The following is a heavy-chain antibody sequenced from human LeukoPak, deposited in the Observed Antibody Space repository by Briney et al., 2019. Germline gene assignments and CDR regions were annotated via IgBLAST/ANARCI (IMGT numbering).Heavy chain of an antibody. Sequence: SETLSLTCTVSGGSISNNNYYWGWIRQPPGKGLEWIGSIHYSGSTYYNPSLKSRVSISVDTSKNQFSLKMSSVTAADTAVYYCARRGVRGAVRGRTFDDYWGQGILVTVSS. CDR3: ARRGVRGAVRGRTFDDY. J-gene: IGHJ4*02. V-gene: IGHV4-39*01. D-gene: IGHD3-10*02. CDR1: GGSISNNNYY. CDR2: IHYSGST.